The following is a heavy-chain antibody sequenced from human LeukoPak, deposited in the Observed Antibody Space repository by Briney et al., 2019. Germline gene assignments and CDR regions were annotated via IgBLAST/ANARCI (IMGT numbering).Heavy chain of an antibody. D-gene: IGHD1-7*01. CDR3: AKDVFWNYSAFDI. CDR2: ISWNIGSI. CDR1: GFTFDDYA. V-gene: IGHV3-9*01. Sequence: PGGSLRLSCAASGFTFDDYAMHWVRQAPGKGLGWVSGISWNIGSIGYADSVKGRFTISRDNATNSLYLQMNSLRAEDTALYYCAKDVFWNYSAFDICGQGTMVTVSS. J-gene: IGHJ3*02.